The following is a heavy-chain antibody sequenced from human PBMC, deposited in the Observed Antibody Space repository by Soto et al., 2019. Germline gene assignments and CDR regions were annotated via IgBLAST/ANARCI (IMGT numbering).Heavy chain of an antibody. Sequence: QVQLQESGPGLVKPSQTLSLTCTVSGASMSSGGYYWTWIRQSPGKGLEWIGYIYYSGSTYYNPSLESRVAISLDTSRSQFSLTLHSVTAADTAIYYCARDRHNNFVDPWGQGTLGTVSS. J-gene: IGHJ5*02. D-gene: IGHD1-1*01. CDR2: IYYSGST. CDR3: ARDRHNNFVDP. V-gene: IGHV4-31*03. CDR1: GASMSSGGYY.